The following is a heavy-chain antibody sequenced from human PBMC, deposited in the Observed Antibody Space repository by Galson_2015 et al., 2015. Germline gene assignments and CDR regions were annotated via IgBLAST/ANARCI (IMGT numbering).Heavy chain of an antibody. J-gene: IGHJ1*01. Sequence: SLRLSCAASGFTVSRNYMSWVRQAPGRGLEWVSVIYSGGSTYYADSVKGRFTISRDNSKNTLYLQMNSLRVEDTAVYYCAKVAQITAAGSKPTRHAEYFQHWGQGTLVTVSS. V-gene: IGHV3-53*01. D-gene: IGHD6-13*01. CDR1: GFTVSRNY. CDR2: IYSGGST. CDR3: AKVAQITAAGSKPTRHAEYFQH.